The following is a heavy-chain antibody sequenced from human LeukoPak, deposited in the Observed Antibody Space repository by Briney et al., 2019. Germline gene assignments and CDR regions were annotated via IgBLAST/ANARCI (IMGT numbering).Heavy chain of an antibody. V-gene: IGHV5-51*01. CDR2: IYPCDSDT. CDR3: ARARGYSYDLLGRNYYFDY. D-gene: IGHD5-18*01. J-gene: IGHJ4*02. CDR1: GYSFTSYW. Sequence: GESLKISCKGSGYSFTSYWIGWVRQMPGKGLEWMGIIYPCDSDTRYSPSFQGQVTISADKSISTAYLQWRSLKASDTAMYYCARARGYSYDLLGRNYYFDYWGQGTLVTVSS.